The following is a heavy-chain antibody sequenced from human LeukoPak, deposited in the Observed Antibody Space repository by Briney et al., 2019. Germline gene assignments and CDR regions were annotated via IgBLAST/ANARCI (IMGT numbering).Heavy chain of an antibody. CDR1: GGTFSSYA. D-gene: IGHD4-17*01. V-gene: IGHV1-69*05. CDR2: IIPIFGTA. Sequence: GSSVKVSCKASGGTFSSYAISWVRQAPGQGLEWMGGIIPIFGTANYAQKFQGRVTITTDESTSTAYMELSSLRSEDTAVYYCARVGPTYGDYGGHDYFDYWGQGTLVTVSS. J-gene: IGHJ4*02. CDR3: ARVGPTYGDYGGHDYFDY.